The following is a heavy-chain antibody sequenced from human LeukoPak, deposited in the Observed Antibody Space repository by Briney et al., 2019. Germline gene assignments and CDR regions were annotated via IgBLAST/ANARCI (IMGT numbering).Heavy chain of an antibody. CDR1: GFTFSYYA. D-gene: IGHD6-19*01. V-gene: IGHV3-30*04. CDR3: ARLKAVAGTAYYFDY. J-gene: IGHJ4*02. Sequence: GGSLRLSCAASGFTFSYYAMHWVRQAPGKGLEWVALISYDGTNKNYADSVKGRFTISRDDSKNTLYLQMNSLRAEDTAAYYCARLKAVAGTAYYFDYWGQGTLVTASS. CDR2: ISYDGTNK.